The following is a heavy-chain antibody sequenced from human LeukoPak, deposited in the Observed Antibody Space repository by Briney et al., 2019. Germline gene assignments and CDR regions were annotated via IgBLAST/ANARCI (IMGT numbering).Heavy chain of an antibody. D-gene: IGHD4-17*01. Sequence: GGSLRLSCAASGFTFNSYGMHWARQASGKGLEWVALISYDGSNKYYADSLKGRFTISRDNSKNTLYLQMNSLRAEDTAVYYCARVPISTTARGYFDFWGLGTPVTVSS. CDR1: GFTFNSYG. J-gene: IGHJ4*02. CDR2: ISYDGSNK. V-gene: IGHV3-30*03. CDR3: ARVPISTTARGYFDF.